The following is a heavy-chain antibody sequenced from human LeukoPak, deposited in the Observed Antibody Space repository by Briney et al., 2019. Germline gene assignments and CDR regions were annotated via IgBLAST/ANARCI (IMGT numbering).Heavy chain of an antibody. CDR1: GYTFTGYY. V-gene: IGHV1-2*02. D-gene: IGHD3-3*01. CDR2: INPNSGGT. Sequence: ASVKVSCKASGYTFTGYYMHWVRQAPGQGLEWMGWINPNSGGTNYAQKFQGRVTMTRDTSISTAYMELSRLRSDDTAVYYCARGGRTIFGVVINPSYYFDYWGQGTLVTVSS. CDR3: ARGGRTIFGVVINPSYYFDY. J-gene: IGHJ4*02.